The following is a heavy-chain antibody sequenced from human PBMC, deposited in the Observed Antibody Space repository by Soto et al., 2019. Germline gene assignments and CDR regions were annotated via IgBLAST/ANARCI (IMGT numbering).Heavy chain of an antibody. CDR3: ARSSKPERYFDWLLHLNWFDP. D-gene: IGHD3-9*01. Sequence: SETLSLTCTVSGGSISSSSYYWGWIRQPPGKGLEWIGSIYYSGSTYYNPSLKSRVTISVDTSKNQFSLKLSSVTAADTAVYYCARSSKPERYFDWLLHLNWFDPWGQGTLVTVSS. V-gene: IGHV4-39*01. CDR2: IYYSGST. J-gene: IGHJ5*02. CDR1: GGSISSSSYY.